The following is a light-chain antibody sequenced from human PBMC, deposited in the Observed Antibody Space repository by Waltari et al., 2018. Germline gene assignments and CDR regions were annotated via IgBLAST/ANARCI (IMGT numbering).Light chain of an antibody. CDR3: ISYSSSTTLGV. Sequence: QSALTQPASVSGSPGQSITISCTGSSSDVGAYNYVSWYQQHPGKAPNLMIYEVSNRPSGVSNRFSGSKSGNTASLTISWLLAEDEADYYCISYSSSTTLGVFGGGTKLTVL. CDR2: EVS. V-gene: IGLV2-14*03. J-gene: IGLJ2*01. CDR1: SSDVGAYNY.